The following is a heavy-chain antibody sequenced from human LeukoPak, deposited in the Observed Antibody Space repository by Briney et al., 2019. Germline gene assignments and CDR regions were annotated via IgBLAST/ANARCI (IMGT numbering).Heavy chain of an antibody. D-gene: IGHD6-19*01. CDR3: GGDHSSGWPGVY. CDR2: ISAYNGNT. Sequence: ASVKVSCKASGYTFTSYGISWVRQAPGQGLEWMGWISAYNGNTNYSRKLQGRVTMTTDTSTSTAYMELRSLGSDDTAVYYCGGDHSSGWPGVYWGQGTLVSVSS. J-gene: IGHJ4*02. CDR1: GYTFTSYG. V-gene: IGHV1-18*01.